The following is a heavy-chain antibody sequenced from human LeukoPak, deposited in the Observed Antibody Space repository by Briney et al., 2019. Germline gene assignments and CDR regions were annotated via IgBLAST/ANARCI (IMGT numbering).Heavy chain of an antibody. CDR2: IYPGDSDT. V-gene: IGHV5-51*01. CDR3: ARRVYCGGDCYCFDY. Sequence: GESLKISCKGSGYSFTSYWIGWVRQMPGKGLEWMGIIYPGDSDTRYSPSFQGQVTISADKSISTAYLHWSSLKASDTAMYYCARRVYCGGDCYCFDYWGQGTLVTVSS. CDR1: GYSFTSYW. D-gene: IGHD2-21*02. J-gene: IGHJ4*02.